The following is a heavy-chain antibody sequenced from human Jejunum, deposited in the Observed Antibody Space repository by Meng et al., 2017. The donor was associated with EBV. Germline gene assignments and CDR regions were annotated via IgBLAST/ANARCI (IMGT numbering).Heavy chain of an antibody. CDR2: ISAYNANT. J-gene: IGHJ4*02. Sequence: QVHLGQSGHEVTKPGASVKVPCKVSGYTYSSYGISWVRQAPGQGLEWMGWISAYNANTNYAQNFQGRVTLTTDTSTNTAYMDLRSLTSDDTALYYCASGGVVVSGSYYFDYWGQGTLVTVSS. V-gene: IGHV1-18*01. CDR1: GYTYSSYG. D-gene: IGHD2-21*02. CDR3: ASGGVVVSGSYYFDY.